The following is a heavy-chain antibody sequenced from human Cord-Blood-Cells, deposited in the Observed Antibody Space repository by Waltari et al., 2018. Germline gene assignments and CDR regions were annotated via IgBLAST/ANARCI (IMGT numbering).Heavy chain of an antibody. CDR1: GYTFTGYY. Sequence: QVQLVQSGAEVKKHRASVKVSGTASGYTFTGYYMHWVRQAPGQGLEWMGWINPNSGGTNYAQKFQGRVTMTRDTSISTAYMELSRLRSDDTAVYYCAVSNWGEDGYFDLWGRGTLVTVSS. CDR2: INPNSGGT. CDR3: AVSNWGEDGYFDL. J-gene: IGHJ2*01. D-gene: IGHD7-27*01. V-gene: IGHV1-2*02.